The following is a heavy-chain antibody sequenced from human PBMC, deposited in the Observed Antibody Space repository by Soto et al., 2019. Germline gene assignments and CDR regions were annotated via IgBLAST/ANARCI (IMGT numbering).Heavy chain of an antibody. CDR1: GYIFTSYY. V-gene: IGHV1-46*03. CDR3: SRVDPGETSPFDH. J-gene: IGHJ4*02. Sequence: GASVKVSCKASGYIFTSYYIHWVRQAPGQGLEWMGWINPFDGSRMFAQSFQGRVTMARDTSTSTVYMEVSSPRSEDTAVYYCSRVDPGETSPFDHWGQRTLVTVSS. D-gene: IGHD3-10*01. CDR2: INPFDGSR.